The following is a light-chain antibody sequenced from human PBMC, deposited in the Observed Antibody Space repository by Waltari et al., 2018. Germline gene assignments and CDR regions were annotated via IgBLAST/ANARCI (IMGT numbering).Light chain of an antibody. V-gene: IGLV1-44*01. CDR2: SNK. CDR1: SSNIGSNT. Sequence: QSVLTQPPSASGTPGQRVTISCSGSSSNIGSNTVNWYQQVPGTAPKLLIYSNKRRPPGVPDRFSGSKSGTSASLAISGLQSEDEADYYRAAWDDSLNGNVFGSGTKVTVL. CDR3: AAWDDSLNGNV. J-gene: IGLJ6*01.